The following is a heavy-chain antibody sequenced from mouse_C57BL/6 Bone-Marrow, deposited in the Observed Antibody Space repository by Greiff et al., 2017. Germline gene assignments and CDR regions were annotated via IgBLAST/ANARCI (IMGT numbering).Heavy chain of an antibody. D-gene: IGHD1-1*01. CDR2: IFPGSGST. V-gene: IGHV1-75*01. CDR3: ARIYYYGSSYDAMDY. Sequence: VKLQESGPELVKPGASVKISCKASGYTFTDYYINWVKQRPGQGLEWIGWIFPGSGSTYYNEKFKGKATLTVDKSSSTAYMLLSSLTSEDSAVYFCARIYYYGSSYDAMDYWGQGTSVTVSS. CDR1: GYTFTDYY. J-gene: IGHJ4*01.